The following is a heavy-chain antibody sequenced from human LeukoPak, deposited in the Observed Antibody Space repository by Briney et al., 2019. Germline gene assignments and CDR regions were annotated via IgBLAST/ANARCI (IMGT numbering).Heavy chain of an antibody. Sequence: GGSLRLSCAASGFTFSSYAMHWVRQAPGKGLEWVAVIWYDGSNKYYADSVKGRFTISRDNSKNTLYLQMNSLRAEDTAVYYCATIVATIPDWGQGTLVTVSS. CDR1: GFTFSSYA. V-gene: IGHV3-33*08. CDR3: ATIVATIPD. CDR2: IWYDGSNK. J-gene: IGHJ4*02. D-gene: IGHD5-12*01.